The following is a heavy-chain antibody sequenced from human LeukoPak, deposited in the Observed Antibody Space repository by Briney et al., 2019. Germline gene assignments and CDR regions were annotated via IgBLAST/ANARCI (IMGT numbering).Heavy chain of an antibody. Sequence: PAETLSLTCSVSGGSVSSYYWSWIWQSPGKGLEWIGYIHNSGSTNYNPSLKSRVTGFVDTSKNQVSLRLSSVTAADTAVYYCARHGTISSESYFDYWGQGALVTVSS. V-gene: IGHV4-59*08. J-gene: IGHJ4*02. CDR2: IHNSGST. CDR3: ARHGTISSESYFDY. CDR1: GGSVSSYY. D-gene: IGHD1-14*01.